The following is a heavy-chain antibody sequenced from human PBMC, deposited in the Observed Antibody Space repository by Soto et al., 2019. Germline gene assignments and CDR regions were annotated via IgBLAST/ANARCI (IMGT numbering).Heavy chain of an antibody. D-gene: IGHD3-10*01. CDR3: AKDSSRRQLVS. Sequence: PGGSLRLSCAASGFSFSSYAMNWVRQAPGKGLEWVSAINGSGDSTYYADSVKGRFTISRDNSKNTLSLQMSSLRAGDTAVYYCAKDSSRRQLVSWRQATLVTV. V-gene: IGHV3-23*01. CDR2: INGSGDST. J-gene: IGHJ5*02. CDR1: GFSFSSYA.